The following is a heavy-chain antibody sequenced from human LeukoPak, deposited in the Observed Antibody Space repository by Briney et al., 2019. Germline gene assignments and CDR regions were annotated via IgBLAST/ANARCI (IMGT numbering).Heavy chain of an antibody. CDR1: GFTFSSCA. V-gene: IGHV3-23*01. D-gene: IGHD5-24*01. CDR2: ISGSGGST. Sequence: GGSLRLSCAASGFTFSSCAMSWVRQARGKGLEWVSAISGSGGSTYYADSLKGRFTISRDNTKNSLYLQMNSLRAEDTAVYYCAKTEEQSDGYNLGGDYYYYYMDVWGKGTTVTVSS. J-gene: IGHJ6*03. CDR3: AKTEEQSDGYNLGGDYYYYYMDV.